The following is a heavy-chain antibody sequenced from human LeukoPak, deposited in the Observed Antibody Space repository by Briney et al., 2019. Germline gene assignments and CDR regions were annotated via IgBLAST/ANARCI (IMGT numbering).Heavy chain of an antibody. CDR3: ARDAYGDYLDY. CDR2: IKQDGSEK. D-gene: IGHD4-17*01. J-gene: IGHJ4*02. Sequence: GGSLRLSCAASGFTFSSYWMSWVRQAPGKGLEWVANIKQDGSEKYYVDSEKGRFTISRDNAKNSLYLQMNSLRAEDTAVYFCARDAYGDYLDYWGQGTLVTVSS. CDR1: GFTFSSYW. V-gene: IGHV3-7*01.